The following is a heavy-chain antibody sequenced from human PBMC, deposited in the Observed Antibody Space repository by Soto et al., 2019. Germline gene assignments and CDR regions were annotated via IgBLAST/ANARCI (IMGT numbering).Heavy chain of an antibody. J-gene: IGHJ6*02. Sequence: HPGGSLRLSCEVSGLTYSTAWMHWVRQAPGKGLVWVSSINRDGSVTNYADSVKGRFTISRDSAEKTLYLQINSLRADDTGVYYCARADTVVGPYMRIWGQGTTVTVSS. D-gene: IGHD2-21*01. V-gene: IGHV3-74*01. CDR2: INRDGSVT. CDR3: ARADTVVGPYMRI. CDR1: GLTYSTAW.